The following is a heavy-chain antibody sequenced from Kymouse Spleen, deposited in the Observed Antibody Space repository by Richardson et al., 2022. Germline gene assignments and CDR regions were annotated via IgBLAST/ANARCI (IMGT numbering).Heavy chain of an antibody. V-gene: IGHV3-33*01. CDR1: GFTFSSYG. CDR3: ARENNWNFLFDY. J-gene: IGHJ4*02. D-gene: IGHD1-7*01. CDR2: IWYDGSNK. Sequence: QVQLVESGGGVVQPGRSLRLSCAASGFTFSSYGMHWVRQAPGKGLEWVAVIWYDGSNKYYADSVKGRFTISRDNSKNTLYLQMNSLRAEDTAVYYCARENNWNFLFDYWGQGTLVTVSS.